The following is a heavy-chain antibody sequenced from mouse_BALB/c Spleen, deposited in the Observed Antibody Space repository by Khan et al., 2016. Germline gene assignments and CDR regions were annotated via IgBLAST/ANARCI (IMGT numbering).Heavy chain of an antibody. CDR1: GFNIKDTY. CDR2: IDPANGNT. Sequence: VRLQQSGAELVKPGASVKLSCTASGFNIKDTYMHWVKQRPEQGLEWIGRIDPANGNTKYDPKFQGKATITADTSSNTAYLQLSSLTSEDTAVYYCAQIYDGYYGFAYWGQGTLVTVSA. D-gene: IGHD2-3*01. CDR3: AQIYDGYYGFAY. V-gene: IGHV14-3*02. J-gene: IGHJ3*01.